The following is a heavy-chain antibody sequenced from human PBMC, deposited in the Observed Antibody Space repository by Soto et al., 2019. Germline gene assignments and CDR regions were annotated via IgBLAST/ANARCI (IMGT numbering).Heavy chain of an antibody. CDR3: ARPLSDSSGYYYGRDV. CDR1: GDSISSSRYC. Sequence: SETLSLTWPVSGDSISSSRYCWGWIRQPPGKGLEWIGSIYYSGSNYYNPSLKSRVTISVDTSKNQFSLKLSSVTAADTAVYYCARPLSDSSGYYYGRDVWGQGTTVTVS. V-gene: IGHV4-39*01. CDR2: IYYSGSN. D-gene: IGHD5-18*01. J-gene: IGHJ6*02.